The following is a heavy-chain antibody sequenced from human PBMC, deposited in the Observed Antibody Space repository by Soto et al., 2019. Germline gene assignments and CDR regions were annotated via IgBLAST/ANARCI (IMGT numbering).Heavy chain of an antibody. CDR1: GGTFSTYI. V-gene: IGHV1-69*08. D-gene: IGHD3-3*01. CDR3: SRDRITTRGDDFDI. CDR2: IIPIPDIT. Sequence: QVQLVQSGAEVRKPGSSVKVSCKAPGGTFSTYIISWVRQAPGQGLEWMGRIIPIPDITNYAQKFQGRVTVTADRSTSTAYMELSSLKSEDTAVYYCSRDRITTRGDDFDIWGQWTMVTVSS. J-gene: IGHJ3*02.